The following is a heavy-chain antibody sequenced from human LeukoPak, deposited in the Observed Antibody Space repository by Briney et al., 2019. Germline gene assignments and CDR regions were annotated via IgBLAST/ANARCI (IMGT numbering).Heavy chain of an antibody. Sequence: GGSLRLSCAASGFTFSSYSMNWVRQAPGKGLEWVSYISSSSSTIYYADSVKGRFTISRDNAKNSLYLQMNSLRAEDTAVYYCARGMTTVRADYWGQGTLVTVSS. D-gene: IGHD4-11*01. CDR1: GFTFSSYS. CDR3: ARGMTTVRADY. V-gene: IGHV3-48*04. J-gene: IGHJ4*02. CDR2: ISSSSSTI.